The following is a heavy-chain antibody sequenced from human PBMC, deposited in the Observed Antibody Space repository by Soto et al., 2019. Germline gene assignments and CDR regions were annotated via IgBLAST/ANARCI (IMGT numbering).Heavy chain of an antibody. CDR1: GGSFIGYY. D-gene: IGHD2-8*01. J-gene: IGHJ4*02. CDR2: INHSGST. V-gene: IGHV4-34*01. CDR3: ARGRVVAYCTNGVCYNRFDY. Sequence: SETLSLTCAVYGGSFIGYYWSWIRQPPGQGLEWIGEINHSGSTNYNPSLKSRVTISVYTSNNQFPLKLSSVTAADTAVYYCARGRVVAYCTNGVCYNRFDYWGQGTLVTVSS.